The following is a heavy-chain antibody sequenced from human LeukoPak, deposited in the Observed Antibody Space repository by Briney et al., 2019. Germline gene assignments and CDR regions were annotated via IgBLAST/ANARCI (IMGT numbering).Heavy chain of an antibody. CDR1: GYTFTSYD. Sequence: GASVKVSCKASGYTFTSYDINWVRQATGQGLEWMGWMNPNSGNTGYAQKFQGRVTMTRNTSISTAYMELSSLRSEDTAVYYCARGRLKGGDDPFDYWGQGTLVTVSS. D-gene: IGHD2-21*02. CDR2: MNPNSGNT. CDR3: ARGRLKGGDDPFDY. V-gene: IGHV1-8*01. J-gene: IGHJ4*02.